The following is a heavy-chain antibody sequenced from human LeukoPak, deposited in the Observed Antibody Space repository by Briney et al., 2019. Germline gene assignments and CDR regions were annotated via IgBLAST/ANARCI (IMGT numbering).Heavy chain of an antibody. V-gene: IGHV3-23*01. Sequence: GGSLRLSCLTSGFTLSTDAMSWVRQAPGKGLEWISGISGSGASTYYADSVKGRFTISRDDSRNTLYLQMNSLRGDDTAVYYCAKDVGKWESLHFFDYWGQGTLVTVSS. J-gene: IGHJ4*02. D-gene: IGHD1-26*01. CDR1: GFTLSTDA. CDR3: AKDVGKWESLHFFDY. CDR2: ISGSGAST.